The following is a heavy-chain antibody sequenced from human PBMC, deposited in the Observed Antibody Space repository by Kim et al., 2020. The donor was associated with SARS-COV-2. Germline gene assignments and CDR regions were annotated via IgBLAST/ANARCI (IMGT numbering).Heavy chain of an antibody. Sequence: GESLKISCKGSGYSFTSYWISWVRQMPGKGLEWMGRIDPSDSYTNYSPSFQGHVTISADKSISTAYLQWSSLKASDTAMYYCARHSPRITMVRGVLYYFDYWGQGTLVTVSS. CDR3: ARHSPRITMVRGVLYYFDY. V-gene: IGHV5-10-1*01. J-gene: IGHJ4*02. D-gene: IGHD3-10*01. CDR1: GYSFTSYW. CDR2: IDPSDSYT.